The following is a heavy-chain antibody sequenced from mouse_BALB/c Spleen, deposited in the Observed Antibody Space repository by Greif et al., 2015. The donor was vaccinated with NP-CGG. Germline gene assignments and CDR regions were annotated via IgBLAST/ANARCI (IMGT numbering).Heavy chain of an antibody. CDR2: IYPSDSYT. V-gene: IGHV1-69*02. D-gene: IGHD2-1*01. J-gene: IGHJ2*01. CDR3: TRSEGNYYFDY. CDR1: GYTFTSYW. Sequence: LQQSGAALVRPGASVKLSCKASGYTFTSYWINWVKQRPGQGLEWIGNIYPSDSYTNYNQKFKDKATLTVDKSSSTAYMQLSSPTSEDSAVYYCTRSEGNYYFDYWGQGTTLTVSS.